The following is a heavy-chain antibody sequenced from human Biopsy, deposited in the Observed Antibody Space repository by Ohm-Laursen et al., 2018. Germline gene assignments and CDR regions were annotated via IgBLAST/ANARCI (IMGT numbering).Heavy chain of an antibody. J-gene: IGHJ1*01. CDR3: ATKLTGYFHH. CDR2: NIPILGTG. D-gene: IGHD3-9*01. CDR1: GGTFSNYG. Sequence: SSVKVSCKAPGGTFSNYGVNWVRQAPGQGLEWLGGNIPILGTGNYAPMFHGRVTVVADTSTSTATMELRSLRSDDTAVYYCATKLTGYFHHWGQGTLVIVSS. V-gene: IGHV1-69*06.